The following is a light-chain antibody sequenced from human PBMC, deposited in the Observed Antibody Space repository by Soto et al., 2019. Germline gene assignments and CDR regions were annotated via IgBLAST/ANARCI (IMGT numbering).Light chain of an antibody. Sequence: DIQMTQSPSTLSASVGDRVTITCRASQSISNWLAWYQQKPGKAPKLLIYKASSLESGVPSRFSGSGSGTEFTLTISSLHPDDFASYYCQQYNSYALTFGGGTKVEIK. CDR2: KAS. V-gene: IGKV1-5*03. J-gene: IGKJ4*01. CDR3: QQYNSYALT. CDR1: QSISNW.